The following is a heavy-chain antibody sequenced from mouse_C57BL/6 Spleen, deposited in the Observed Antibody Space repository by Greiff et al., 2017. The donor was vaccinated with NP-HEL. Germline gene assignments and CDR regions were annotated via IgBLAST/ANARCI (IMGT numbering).Heavy chain of an antibody. D-gene: IGHD2-2*01. CDR2: ISSGGSYT. CDR3: ARWLPLFDY. CDR1: GFTFSSYG. J-gene: IGHJ2*01. Sequence: DVKLVESGGDLVKPGGSLKLSCAASGFTFSSYGMSWVRQTPDKRLEWVATISSGGSYTYYPDSVKGRFTISRDNAKNTLYLQMSSLKSEDTAMYYCARWLPLFDYWGQGTTLTVSS. V-gene: IGHV5-6*02.